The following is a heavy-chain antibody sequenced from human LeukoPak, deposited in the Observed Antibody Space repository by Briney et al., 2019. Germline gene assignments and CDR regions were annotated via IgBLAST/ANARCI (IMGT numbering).Heavy chain of an antibody. CDR3: ATLGVY. D-gene: IGHD3-16*01. J-gene: IGHJ4*02. Sequence: QSGGSLRVSCAASGFTFSSYAMHWVRQAPGKGLEWVAVISYDGSKRYYADSVKGRFTISRDNSKNTLYLQMNSLRAEDTAVYYCATLGVYWGQGTLVTVSS. V-gene: IGHV3-30-3*01. CDR2: ISYDGSKR. CDR1: GFTFSSYA.